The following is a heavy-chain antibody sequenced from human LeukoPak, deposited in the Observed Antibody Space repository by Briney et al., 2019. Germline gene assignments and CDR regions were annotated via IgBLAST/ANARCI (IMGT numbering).Heavy chain of an antibody. CDR1: GGSISSSSYY. J-gene: IGHJ4*02. CDR3: ARRPYTSGWYYYFDY. D-gene: IGHD6-19*01. V-gene: IGHV4-39*01. Sequence: SETLSLTCTVSGGSISSSSYYWGWIRQPPGKGLEWIGSIYYSGSTYYNPSHKSRVTISVDTSKNQFSLRLRSVTAADTAVYYFARRPYTSGWYYYFDYWGQGTLVTVSS. CDR2: IYYSGST.